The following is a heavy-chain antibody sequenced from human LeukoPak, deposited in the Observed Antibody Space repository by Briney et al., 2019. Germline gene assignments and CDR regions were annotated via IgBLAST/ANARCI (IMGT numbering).Heavy chain of an antibody. CDR3: ARGYCSSTSCLPFDY. D-gene: IGHD2-2*01. Sequence: SETLSLTCTVSGGSISSYYWSWIRQPAGKGLEWIGRIYTSGSTNYNPSLKSRVTLSVDTSKNQFSLKLSSVTAADTAVYYCARGYCSSTSCLPFDYWGQGTLVTVSS. V-gene: IGHV4-4*07. J-gene: IGHJ4*02. CDR1: GGSISSYY. CDR2: IYTSGST.